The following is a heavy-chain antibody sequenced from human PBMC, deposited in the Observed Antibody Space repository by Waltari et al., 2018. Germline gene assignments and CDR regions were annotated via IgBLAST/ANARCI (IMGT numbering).Heavy chain of an antibody. CDR3: ARAVISVGYCSSTSCHGPWFDP. CDR2: INHSGST. Sequence: QVQLQQWGAGLLKPSETLSLTCAVYGGSFSGYYWGWCGHPPGKGLGGLGEINHSGSTNDNPSLKSRVTISVDTSKNQFSLKLSSVTAADTAVYYCARAVISVGYCSSTSCHGPWFDPWGQGTLVTVSS. CDR1: GGSFSGYY. V-gene: IGHV4-34*01. D-gene: IGHD2-2*01. J-gene: IGHJ5*02.